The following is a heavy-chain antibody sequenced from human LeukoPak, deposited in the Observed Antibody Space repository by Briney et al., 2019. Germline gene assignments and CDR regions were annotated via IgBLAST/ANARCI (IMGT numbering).Heavy chain of an antibody. CDR1: GYTFTSYA. J-gene: IGHJ6*02. V-gene: IGHV7-4-1*02. CDR2: INTNTGNP. CDR3: ARDAGYSSSWRSPWNDHYYYGMDV. D-gene: IGHD6-13*01. Sequence: ASVKVSCKASGYTFTSYAMNWVRQAPGQGLEWMGWINTNTGNPTYAQGFTGRFVFSLDTSVSTAYLQISSLKAEDTAVYYCARDAGYSSSWRSPWNDHYYYGMDVWGQGTTVTVSS.